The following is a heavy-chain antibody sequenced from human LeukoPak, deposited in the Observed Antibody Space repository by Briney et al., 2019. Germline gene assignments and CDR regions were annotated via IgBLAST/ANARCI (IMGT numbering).Heavy chain of an antibody. Sequence: GGSLRLSCAASGFTFSSYAMSWVRQAPGKGLEWISTISGSGSTSYYGDSVKGRFTISRDSSKNTLDLQMNSLRAEDTAVYYCAKKGSRTIATGGFDCWGQGTLVIVSS. D-gene: IGHD6-13*01. J-gene: IGHJ4*02. CDR1: GFTFSSYA. CDR2: ISGSGSTS. V-gene: IGHV3-23*01. CDR3: AKKGSRTIATGGFDC.